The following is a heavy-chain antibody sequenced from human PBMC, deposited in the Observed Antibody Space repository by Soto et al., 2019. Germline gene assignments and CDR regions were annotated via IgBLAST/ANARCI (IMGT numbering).Heavy chain of an antibody. Sequence: PGESLKISCKGSGYSFTSYWIGWVRQMPGKGLEWMGITYPGDSDTRYSPSFQGQVTISADKSISTAYLQWSSLKASDNATYYCARRCYSSSWKSFDYWCQGTLDTVSS. D-gene: IGHD6-13*01. CDR3: ARRCYSSSWKSFDY. CDR2: TYPGDSDT. J-gene: IGHJ4*02. V-gene: IGHV5-51*01. CDR1: GYSFTSYW.